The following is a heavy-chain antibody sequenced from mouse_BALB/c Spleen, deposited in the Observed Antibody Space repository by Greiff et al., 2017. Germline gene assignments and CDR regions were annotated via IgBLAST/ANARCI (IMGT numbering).Heavy chain of an antibody. D-gene: IGHD2-1*01. CDR3: AREDGNYGMDY. CDR1: GFTFSDYY. Sequence: EVKLVESGGGLVKPGGSLKLSCAASGFTFSDYYMYWVRQTPEKRLEWVATISDGGSYTYYPDSVKGRFTISRDNAKNNLYLQMSSLKSEDTAMYYCAREDGNYGMDYWGQGTSVTVSS. CDR2: ISDGGSYT. V-gene: IGHV5-4*02. J-gene: IGHJ4*01.